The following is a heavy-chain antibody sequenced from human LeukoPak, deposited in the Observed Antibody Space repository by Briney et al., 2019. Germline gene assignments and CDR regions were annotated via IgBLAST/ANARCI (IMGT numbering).Heavy chain of an antibody. Sequence: PSETLSLTCTVSGGSISSGDYYWSWIRQPPGKGLEWIGYIYYSGSTYYNPSLKSRVTISVDTSKNQFSLKLSSVTAADTAEYYCARAKYYYDSSGYHDAFDIWGQGTMVTVSS. CDR3: ARAKYYYDSSGYHDAFDI. J-gene: IGHJ3*02. D-gene: IGHD3-22*01. CDR1: GGSISSGDYY. V-gene: IGHV4-30-4*08. CDR2: IYYSGST.